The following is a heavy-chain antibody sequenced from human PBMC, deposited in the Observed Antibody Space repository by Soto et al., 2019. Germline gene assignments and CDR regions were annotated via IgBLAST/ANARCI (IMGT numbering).Heavy chain of an antibody. CDR2: IYWNDEQ. CDR1: GFSLTSGVVG. D-gene: IGHD6-13*01. CDR3: AHRLPGPSGYDV. J-gene: IGHJ6*02. Sequence: QITLKESGPTLVKPTQTLTLTCTFSGFSLTSGVVGVGWIRQPPGEALEWLALIYWNDEQYYNPSLRNRLTITSDNSKNQWVLTMTNMDPVDTATYYWAHRLPGPSGYDVWGQGTTVTVSS. V-gene: IGHV2-5*01.